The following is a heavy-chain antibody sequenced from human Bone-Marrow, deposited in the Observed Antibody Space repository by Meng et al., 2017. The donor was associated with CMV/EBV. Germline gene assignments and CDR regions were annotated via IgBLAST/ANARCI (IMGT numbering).Heavy chain of an antibody. CDR1: GFTFSSYG. CDR2: IWYDGSNK. D-gene: IGHD6-13*01. V-gene: IGHV3-33*06. CDR3: AKGDPIAAAGTD. Sequence: LSLTCAASGFTFSSYGMHWVRQAPGKGLEWVAVIWYDGSNKYYADSVKGRFTISRDNSKNTLYLQMNSLRAEDTAVYYCAKGDPIAAAGTDWGQGTLVTVSS. J-gene: IGHJ4*02.